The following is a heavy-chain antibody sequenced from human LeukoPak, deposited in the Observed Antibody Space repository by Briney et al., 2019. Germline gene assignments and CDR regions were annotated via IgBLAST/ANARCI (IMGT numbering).Heavy chain of an antibody. J-gene: IGHJ6*03. CDR1: GGSISSYY. CDR2: IYYSGST. CDR3: ARHGGGYSYYYYYYYMDI. D-gene: IGHD4-23*01. V-gene: IGHV4-59*08. Sequence: SETLSLTCTVSGGSISSYYWSWIRQPPGKGLEWIGYIYYSGSTNYNPSLKSRVTISVDTSKNQFSLKLSSVTAADTAVYYCARHGGGYSYYYYYYYMDIWGKGTTVTVSS.